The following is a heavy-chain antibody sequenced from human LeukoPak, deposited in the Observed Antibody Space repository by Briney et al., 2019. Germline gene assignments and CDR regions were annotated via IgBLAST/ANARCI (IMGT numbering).Heavy chain of an antibody. J-gene: IGHJ4*02. Sequence: GASVKVSCKASGYTFTSYGISWVRQAPGQGLEWMGWISAYNGNTNYAQKLQGRVTMTTDTSKSTAYMELRSLRSDDTAVYYCARGLEVDFWSGYYWFNLYFDYWGQGTLVTVSS. CDR1: GYTFTSYG. D-gene: IGHD3-3*01. V-gene: IGHV1-18*01. CDR3: ARGLEVDFWSGYYWFNLYFDY. CDR2: ISAYNGNT.